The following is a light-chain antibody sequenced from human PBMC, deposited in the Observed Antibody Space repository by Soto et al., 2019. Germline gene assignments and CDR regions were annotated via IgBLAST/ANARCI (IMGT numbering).Light chain of an antibody. J-gene: IGKJ1*01. CDR2: AAS. Sequence: DIQLTQSPSFLSASVGDRVTITCRASQSISSYLNWYQQKPGKAPKLLIYAASSLQSGVPSRFSGSGSGTDFTLTISSLRPDDFATYYCQQYNDYSAWTFGQGTKVDIK. V-gene: IGKV1-39*01. CDR3: QQYNDYSAWT. CDR1: QSISSY.